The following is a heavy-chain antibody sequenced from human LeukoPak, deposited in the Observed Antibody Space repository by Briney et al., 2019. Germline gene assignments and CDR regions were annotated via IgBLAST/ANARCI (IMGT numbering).Heavy chain of an antibody. D-gene: IGHD1-14*01. CDR3: AKDRGAPDFYYYYYGMDV. J-gene: IGHJ6*02. CDR1: GFTFKNYW. CDR2: INGDMRST. Sequence: GGSLRLSCAASGFTFKNYWMHWVRQVPGKGLEWVSGINGDMRSTNYADSVKGRFTITRDNARSTLFLQMDSLGTEDTAVYYCAKDRGAPDFYYYYYGMDVWGQGTTVIVSS. V-gene: IGHV3-74*01.